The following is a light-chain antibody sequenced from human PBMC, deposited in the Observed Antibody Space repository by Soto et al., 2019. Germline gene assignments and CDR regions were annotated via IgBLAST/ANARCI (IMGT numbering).Light chain of an antibody. V-gene: IGLV4-69*01. CDR1: SGHSSYA. CDR3: QTWGTGIQV. Sequence: QPVLTQSPSASASLGASVKLTCTLTSGHSSYAIAWHQQQPEKGPRYLMNLNGDGSHSKGDGIPDRFSGSSSGAERYLTISSHQSEDEADYYCQTWGTGIQVFGGGTKLTVL. CDR2: LNGDGSH. J-gene: IGLJ3*02.